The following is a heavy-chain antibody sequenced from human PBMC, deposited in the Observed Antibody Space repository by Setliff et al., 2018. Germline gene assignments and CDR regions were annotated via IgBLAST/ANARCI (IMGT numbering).Heavy chain of an antibody. D-gene: IGHD2-21*01. CDR1: GYTFTSYA. J-gene: IGHJ4*02. Sequence: ASVKVSCKASGYTFTSYAMNWVRQAPGQGLEWMGWINTNTGNPTYAQGFTGRFVFSLDTSVSTAYLQMNSLRPEDTAVYYCARGGDYCGGECYIPPPDSYWGQGTLVTVSS. V-gene: IGHV7-4-1*02. CDR2: INTNTGNP. CDR3: ARGGDYCGGECYIPPPDSY.